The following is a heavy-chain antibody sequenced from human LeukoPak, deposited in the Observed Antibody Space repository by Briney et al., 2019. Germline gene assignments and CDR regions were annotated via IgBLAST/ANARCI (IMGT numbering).Heavy chain of an antibody. CDR3: AGSRSVSNYNGMDV. J-gene: IGHJ6*02. Sequence: GGSLRLSCAASGFTFSSYSISWVRQAPGKGLEWVSSISSSSSSYIYYTDSVKGRFTISRDDARNSLYLQMNSLRAEDTAVYYCAGSRSVSNYNGMDVWGQGTTVTVSS. D-gene: IGHD5/OR15-5a*01. CDR1: GFTFSSYS. CDR2: ISSSSSSYI. V-gene: IGHV3-21*01.